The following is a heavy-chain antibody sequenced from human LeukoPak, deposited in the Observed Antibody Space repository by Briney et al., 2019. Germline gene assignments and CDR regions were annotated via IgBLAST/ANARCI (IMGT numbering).Heavy chain of an antibody. CDR2: IYYSGST. J-gene: IGHJ4*02. CDR1: GGSISSSSYY. D-gene: IGHD6-19*01. V-gene: IGHV4-39*01. CDR3: ARHARQWLDFDY. Sequence: SETLSLTRTVSGGSISSSSYYWGWIRQPPGKGLEWIGSIYYSGSTYYNPSLKSRVTISVDTSKNQFSLKLSSVTAADTAVYYCARHARQWLDFDYWGQGTLVTVSS.